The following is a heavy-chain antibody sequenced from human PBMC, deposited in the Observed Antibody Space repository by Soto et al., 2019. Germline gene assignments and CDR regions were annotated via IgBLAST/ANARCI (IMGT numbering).Heavy chain of an antibody. V-gene: IGHV2-5*02. CDR3: AQRLRVVGLGRERAYYFDP. CDR2: IYWDDDK. Sequence: QITLKESGPTLVRPTQTLTLTCTFSGFSLSTTGVGVGWIRQPPGKALEWLALIYWDDDKRYSPSLKSRLTITKAPAKNEVILTMTHMDPVDTATYYCAQRLRVVGLGRERAYYFDPWGQGTLVTVSS. CDR1: GFSLSTTGVG. J-gene: IGHJ5*02. D-gene: IGHD3-16*01.